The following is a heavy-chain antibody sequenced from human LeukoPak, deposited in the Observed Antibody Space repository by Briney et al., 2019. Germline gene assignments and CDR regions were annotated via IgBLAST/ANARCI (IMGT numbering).Heavy chain of an antibody. D-gene: IGHD3-22*01. J-gene: IGHJ5*02. V-gene: IGHV4-39*01. CDR3: ARHVGFTWDSSELDQNNWFDP. Sequence: SETLSLTCTVSGGSISSSSYYWGWIHQSPGKGLEWIGSIYYSGSTYYNPSLKSRVTISVDTSKNQFSLELSSVTAADTAVYYCARHVGFTWDSSELDQNNWFDPWGQGTLVTVSS. CDR2: IYYSGST. CDR1: GGSISSSSYY.